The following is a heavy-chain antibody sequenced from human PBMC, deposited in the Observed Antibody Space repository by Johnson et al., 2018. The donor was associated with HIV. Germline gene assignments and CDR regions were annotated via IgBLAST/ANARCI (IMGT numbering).Heavy chain of an antibody. CDR2: ISGSGGST. V-gene: IGHV3-23*04. Sequence: MQLVESGGGVVQPGRSLRLSCAASGFTFSSMHWDRQAPGKGLEWVSAISGSGGSTYYADSVKGRFTISRDNSKNTLYLQMNSLRAEDTALYYCAREGGIVAAQGDAFDIWGQGTMVTVSS. CDR3: AREGGIVAAQGDAFDI. CDR1: GFTFSS. J-gene: IGHJ3*02. D-gene: IGHD1-26*01.